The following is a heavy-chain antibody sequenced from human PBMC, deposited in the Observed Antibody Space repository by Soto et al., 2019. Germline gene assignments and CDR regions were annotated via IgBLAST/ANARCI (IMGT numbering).Heavy chain of an antibody. Sequence: QVQLVESGGGVVQPGRSLRLSCAASGFTFSSYGMHWVRQAPGKGLEWVAVISYDGSNKYYADSVKGRFTISRDNSKNTLYLQMNSLRAEDTAVYYCANDLYSGYEGISPLYYYYGMDVWGQGTTVTVSS. D-gene: IGHD5-12*01. CDR2: ISYDGSNK. J-gene: IGHJ6*02. CDR3: ANDLYSGYEGISPLYYYYGMDV. CDR1: GFTFSSYG. V-gene: IGHV3-30*18.